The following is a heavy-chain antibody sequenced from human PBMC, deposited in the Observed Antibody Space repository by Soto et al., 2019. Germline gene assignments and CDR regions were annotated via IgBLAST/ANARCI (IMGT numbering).Heavy chain of an antibody. D-gene: IGHD2-2*01. CDR3: ARRHCSSTSCRHWFDP. V-gene: IGHV5-51*01. CDR1: GYSFTSYW. CDR2: IYPGDSDT. J-gene: IGHJ5*02. Sequence: GESLKISCKGSGYSFTSYWIGWVRQMPGKGLEWMGIIYPGDSDTRYSPSFQGQVTISADKSISTAHLQWSSLKASDTAMYYCARRHCSSTSCRHWFDPWGQGTLVTVSS.